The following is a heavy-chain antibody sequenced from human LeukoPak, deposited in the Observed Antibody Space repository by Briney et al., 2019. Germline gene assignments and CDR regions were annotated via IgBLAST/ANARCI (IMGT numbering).Heavy chain of an antibody. D-gene: IGHD6-19*01. CDR2: INSDGSTT. Sequence: GGSLRLPCAASGFTFSSYWMHWVRQAPGKGLVCVSRINSDGSTTSYADSVMGRFTISRDNAKNTLYLQMNSLRAEDTAVYYCARVIYSGWEGELSDWGQGTLVTVSS. CDR3: ARVIYSGWEGELSD. J-gene: IGHJ4*02. V-gene: IGHV3-74*01. CDR1: GFTFSSYW.